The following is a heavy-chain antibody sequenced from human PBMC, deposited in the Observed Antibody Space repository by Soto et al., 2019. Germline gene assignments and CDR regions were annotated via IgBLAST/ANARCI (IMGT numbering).Heavy chain of an antibody. Sequence: SETLSLTCTVSCGSISSYYWSWIRQPPGKGLEWIGYIYYSGSTNYNPSLKSRVTISVDTSKNQFSLKLSSVTAADTAVYYCARRYGSAIEYWGQGTLVTVS. CDR3: ARRYGSAIEY. J-gene: IGHJ4*02. CDR1: CGSISSYY. V-gene: IGHV4-59*08. CDR2: IYYSGST. D-gene: IGHD1-26*01.